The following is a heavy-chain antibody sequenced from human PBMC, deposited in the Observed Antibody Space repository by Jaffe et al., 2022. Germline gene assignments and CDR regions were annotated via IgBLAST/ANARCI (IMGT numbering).Heavy chain of an antibody. CDR2: IYTSGST. CDR1: GGSISSGSYY. V-gene: IGHV4-61*02. CDR3: ARDTLNSSGWYGDMPDYFDY. D-gene: IGHD6-19*01. Sequence: QVQLQESGPGLVKPSQTLSLTCTVSGGSISSGSYYWSWIRQPAGKGLEWIGRIYTSGSTNYNPSLKSRVTISVDTSKNQFSLKLSSVTAADTAVYYCARDTLNSSGWYGDMPDYFDYWGQGTLVTVSS. J-gene: IGHJ4*02.